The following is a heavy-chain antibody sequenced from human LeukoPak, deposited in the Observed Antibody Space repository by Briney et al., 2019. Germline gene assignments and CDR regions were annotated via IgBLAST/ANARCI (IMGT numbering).Heavy chain of an antibody. Sequence: ASVKVSCKASGGTFSSYAISWVRQAPGQGLEWMGGIIPILGIANYAQKFQGRVTITADKSTSTAYMELSSLRSEDTAVYYCAREEVRGVILYYFDYWGQGTLVTVSS. D-gene: IGHD3-10*01. V-gene: IGHV1-69*10. CDR2: IIPILGIA. CDR1: GGTFSSYA. J-gene: IGHJ4*02. CDR3: AREEVRGVILYYFDY.